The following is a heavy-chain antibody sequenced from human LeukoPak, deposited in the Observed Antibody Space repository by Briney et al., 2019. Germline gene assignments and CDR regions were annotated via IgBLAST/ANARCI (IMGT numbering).Heavy chain of an antibody. CDR3: ARRWKASRYYYYYYMDV. J-gene: IGHJ6*03. Sequence: SETLSLTCTVSGGSISSCYWSWIRQPPGKGLEWIGYIYYSGSTNYNPSLKSRVTISVDTSKNQFSLRLSSVTAADTAVYYCARRWKASRYYYYYYMDVWGKGTAVTISS. V-gene: IGHV4-59*12. D-gene: IGHD1-1*01. CDR1: GGSISSCY. CDR2: IYYSGST.